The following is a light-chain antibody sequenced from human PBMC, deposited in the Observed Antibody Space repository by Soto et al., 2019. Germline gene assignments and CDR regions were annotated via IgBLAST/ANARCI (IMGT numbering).Light chain of an antibody. CDR1: HGIRND. J-gene: IGKJ3*01. CDR3: LQKYFYPFT. Sequence: AIQMTQSPSSLSASVRDRVTITCRTRHGIRNDLDSFQQKPGKAPKLLSYAASKLQNGVAARFSGCGSGSDFTLTISSLQREDFATYYCLQKYFYPFTLGPGTKVDIK. V-gene: IGKV1-6*01. CDR2: AAS.